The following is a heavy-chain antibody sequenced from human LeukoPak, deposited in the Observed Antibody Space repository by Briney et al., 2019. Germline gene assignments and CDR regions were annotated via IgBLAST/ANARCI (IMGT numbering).Heavy chain of an antibody. CDR3: AVGEFWSGYYSIDY. D-gene: IGHD3-3*01. J-gene: IGHJ4*02. V-gene: IGHV1-69*01. Sequence: SVKVSCKASGGTFSSYAMSWVRQAPGQGLEWMGGIIPIFGTANYAQKFQGRVTITADESTSTSYMELSSLRSEDTAVYYCAVGEFWSGYYSIDYWGQGTLVTVSS. CDR2: IIPIFGTA. CDR1: GGTFSSYA.